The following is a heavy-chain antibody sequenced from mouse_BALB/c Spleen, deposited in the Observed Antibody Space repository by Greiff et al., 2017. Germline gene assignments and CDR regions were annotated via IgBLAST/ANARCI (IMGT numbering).Heavy chain of an antibody. CDR3: ARDPNYDGSSYGDWYFDV. D-gene: IGHD1-1*01. V-gene: IGHV7-1*02. J-gene: IGHJ1*01. CDR1: GFTFSDFY. Sequence: EVKLVESGGGLVQPGGSLRLSCATSGFTFSDFYMEWVRQPPGKRLEWIAASRNKANDYTTEYSASVKGRFIVSRDTSQSILYLQMNALRAEDTAIYYGARDPNYDGSSYGDWYFDVWGAGTTVTVSS. CDR2: SRNKANDYTT.